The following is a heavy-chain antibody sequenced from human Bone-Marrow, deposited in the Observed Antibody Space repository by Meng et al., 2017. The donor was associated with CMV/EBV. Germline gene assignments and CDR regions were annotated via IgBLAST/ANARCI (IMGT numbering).Heavy chain of an antibody. CDR2: INPSGGST. J-gene: IGHJ5*02. V-gene: IGHV1-46*01. CDR3: ARAFSRYCSGGSCYSGGWFDP. Sequence: TSYYMHWVRQAPGQGLEWMGIINPSGGSTSYAQKFQGRVTMTRDTSTSTVYMELSSLRSEDTAVYYCARAFSRYCSGGSCYSGGWFDPWGQGTLVTVSS. D-gene: IGHD2-15*01. CDR1: TSYY.